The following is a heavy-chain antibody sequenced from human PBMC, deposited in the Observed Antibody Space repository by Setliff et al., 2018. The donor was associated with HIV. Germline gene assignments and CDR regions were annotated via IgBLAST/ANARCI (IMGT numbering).Heavy chain of an antibody. CDR3: ATRLYPYDTGRQYNALGHFES. CDR1: GFTFSNYA. J-gene: IGHJ4*02. CDR2: INAGNGDT. Sequence: ASVKVSCKTSGFTFSNYAIHWVRQAPGQGLEWMGWINAGNGDTRYSPKFQGRVAITTDESTSTVFMELSSLTSEDTAVYYCATRLYPYDTGRQYNALGHFESWGQGTLVTVSS. D-gene: IGHD1-20*01. V-gene: IGHV1-3*01.